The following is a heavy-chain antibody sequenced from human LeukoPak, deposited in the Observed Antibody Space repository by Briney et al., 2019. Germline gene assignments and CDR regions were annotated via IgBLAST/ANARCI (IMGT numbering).Heavy chain of an antibody. CDR3: ARGGGVGAAGTKNYYYGMDV. D-gene: IGHD6-13*01. Sequence: PSETLSLTCTVSGDSMTNYYWSWIRQPPGMGLEWIGYISYSGSTNYNPSLKSRVTISVDTSKNQFSLKLSSVTAADTAVYYCARGGGVGAAGTKNYYYGMDVWGQGTTVTVSS. CDR1: GDSMTNYY. V-gene: IGHV4-59*01. J-gene: IGHJ6*02. CDR2: ISYSGST.